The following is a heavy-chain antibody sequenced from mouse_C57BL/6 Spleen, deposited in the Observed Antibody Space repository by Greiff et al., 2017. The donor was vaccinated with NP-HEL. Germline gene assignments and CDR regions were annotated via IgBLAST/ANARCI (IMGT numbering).Heavy chain of an antibody. J-gene: IGHJ2*01. CDR1: GFTFSSYA. CDR3: ARGYYSNDDFDD. Sequence: EVQGVESGGGLVKPGGSLKLSCAASGFTFSSYAMSWVRQTPEKRLEWVATISDGGSYTYYPDNVKGRFTISRDNAKNNLYLQMSHLKSEDTAMYYCARGYYSNDDFDDWGQGTTLTDSS. D-gene: IGHD2-5*01. CDR2: ISDGGSYT. V-gene: IGHV5-4*01.